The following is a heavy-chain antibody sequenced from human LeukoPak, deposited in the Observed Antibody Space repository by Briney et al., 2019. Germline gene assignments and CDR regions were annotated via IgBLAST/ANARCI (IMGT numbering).Heavy chain of an antibody. CDR2: IYPGESDT. CDR3: ARHVYGSGSYHHSDY. D-gene: IGHD3-10*01. J-gene: IGHJ4*02. Sequence: RGGSLQICCQGSGSSVTSYWGCEGRQVPGKSRGGMGIIYPGESDTRYSPSFQGQVTISADKSISTAYLQWSSLKASDTAMYYCARHVYGSGSYHHSDYWGQGTLVTVSS. CDR1: GSSVTSYW. V-gene: IGHV5-51*01.